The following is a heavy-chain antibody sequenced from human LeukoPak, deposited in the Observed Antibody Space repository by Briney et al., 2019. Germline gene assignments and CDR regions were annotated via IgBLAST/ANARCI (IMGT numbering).Heavy chain of an antibody. Sequence: ETLSLTCAVSGVSLSGYYWGWIRQAPGKGLEWVSVISGSGGNTYYADSVKGRFTISRDNSKNTLYLQMNSLTAEDTAVYYCAKGDLVVLSRNYFDYWGQGTLVTVSS. V-gene: IGHV3-23*01. CDR3: AKGDLVVLSRNYFDY. CDR2: ISGSGGNT. J-gene: IGHJ4*02. CDR1: GVSLSGYY. D-gene: IGHD3-22*01.